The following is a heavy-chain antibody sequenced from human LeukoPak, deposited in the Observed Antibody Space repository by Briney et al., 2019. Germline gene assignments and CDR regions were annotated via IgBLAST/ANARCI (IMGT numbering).Heavy chain of an antibody. CDR2: IYYSGST. CDR3: ARVDPDSSSTLEVFDY. D-gene: IGHD6-6*01. Sequence: KSSETLSLTCTVSGGSISSYYWSWIRQPPGKGLEWIGYIYYSGSTNCNPSLKSRVTISVDTSKNQFSLKLSSVTAADTAVYYCARVDPDSSSTLEVFDYWGQGTLVTVSS. V-gene: IGHV4-59*01. J-gene: IGHJ4*02. CDR1: GGSISSYY.